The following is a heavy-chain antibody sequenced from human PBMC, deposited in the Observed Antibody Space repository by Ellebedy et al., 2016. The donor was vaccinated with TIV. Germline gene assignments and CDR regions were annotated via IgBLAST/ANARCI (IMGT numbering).Heavy chain of an antibody. J-gene: IGHJ4*02. D-gene: IGHD1-26*01. Sequence: ASVKVSXXTSGYTFTTYGISWVRQAPGQGLEWMGWISAYNGNTNYAQKLQGRVTLTRETSTSTAYMELRSLRSDDTAIYYCANGTYSGGDEFVFWGQGTLVTVSS. V-gene: IGHV1-18*01. CDR3: ANGTYSGGDEFVF. CDR1: GYTFTTYG. CDR2: ISAYNGNT.